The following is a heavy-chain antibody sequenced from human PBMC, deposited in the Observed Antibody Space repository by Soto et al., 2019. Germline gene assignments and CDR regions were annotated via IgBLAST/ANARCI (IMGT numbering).Heavy chain of an antibody. CDR3: ARVYDCWSGYQIPFDY. J-gene: IGHJ4*02. D-gene: IGHD3-3*01. CDR2: ISVYNGNT. CDR1: GYTFTSYG. Sequence: QVQLVQSGAEVKKPGASVKVSYKASGYTFTSYGISWVRQAPGQGLEWMGWISVYNGNTKYAQKFQGRVTMTTDTSTRTAYMELRSRRSDDTAVYYCARVYDCWSGYQIPFDYWGQGTLVTVAS. V-gene: IGHV1-18*01.